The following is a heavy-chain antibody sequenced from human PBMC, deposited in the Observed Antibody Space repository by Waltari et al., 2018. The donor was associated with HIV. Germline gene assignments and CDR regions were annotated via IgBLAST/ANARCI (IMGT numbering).Heavy chain of an antibody. CDR1: GGSFSGYY. CDR3: ARRSCSSTSCYARARGGMDA. D-gene: IGHD2-2*01. J-gene: IGHJ6*02. CDR2: INHSGSI. V-gene: IGHV4-34*01. Sequence: QVQLQQWGAGLLKPSETLSLTCAVYGGSFSGYYWSWIRQPQGKGLEWIGEINHSGSINDNPSLKSRVTISVDTSKNQFSLKRSCVTAADTAVYYCARRSCSSTSCYARARGGMDAWGQGTTVTVSS.